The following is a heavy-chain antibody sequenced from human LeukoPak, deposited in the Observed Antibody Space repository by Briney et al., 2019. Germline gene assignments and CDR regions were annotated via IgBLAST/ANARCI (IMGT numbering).Heavy chain of an antibody. V-gene: IGHV3-7*01. CDR3: AREEIVGATHLFDY. CDR2: INQDGSQR. D-gene: IGHD1-26*01. Sequence: GGSLRLSCADSGFMLSSFWMSWVRQAPGKGLEWVANINQDGSQRYYVDSVKGRFTISRDNAKNSLYLQMNSLRVEDTAVYYCAREEIVGATHLFDYWGQGSLVTVSS. J-gene: IGHJ4*02. CDR1: GFMLSSFW.